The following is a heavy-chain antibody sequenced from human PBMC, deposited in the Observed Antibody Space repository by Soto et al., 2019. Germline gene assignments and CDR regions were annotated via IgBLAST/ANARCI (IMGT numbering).Heavy chain of an antibody. D-gene: IGHD6-19*01. CDR3: AKGVPGRAVAATAYFHH. V-gene: IGHV3-23*01. J-gene: IGHJ1*01. CDR1: GFTFRSYA. Sequence: GGSLRLSCAASGFTFRSYAMSWVLQAPGKGLEWVSGISGSGDSTYYADSVKGRFTISRDNSKNTLYLQMNSLRAEDTAVYYCAKGVPGRAVAATAYFHHCGQRTPLPVS. CDR2: ISGSGDST.